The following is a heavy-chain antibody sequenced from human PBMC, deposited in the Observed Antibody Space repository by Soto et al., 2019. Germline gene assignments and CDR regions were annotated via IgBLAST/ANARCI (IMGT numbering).Heavy chain of an antibody. D-gene: IGHD2-2*01. CDR3: ARTRPSTEYYSYSYGMDV. J-gene: IGHJ6*02. V-gene: IGHV4-34*01. CDR1: GGSFTGYS. CDR2: INHSGIT. Sequence: PSETLSLTCAVYGGSFTGYSWTWIRQPPVKGLEWIGEINHSGITNYNPSLKSRVTISIDKAKNQVSLKLSSVTAADTAVYYCARTRPSTEYYSYSYGMDVWGQGTRVTVSS.